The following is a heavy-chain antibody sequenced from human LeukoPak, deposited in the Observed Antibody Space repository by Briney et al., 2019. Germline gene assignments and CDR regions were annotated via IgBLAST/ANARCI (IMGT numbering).Heavy chain of an antibody. CDR1: GYTFTGYY. V-gene: IGHV1-46*01. CDR3: ARELVRAGHAFDI. J-gene: IGHJ3*02. Sequence: ASVKVSCKASGYTFTGYYMHWVRQAPGQGLEWMGIINPSGGSTSYAQKFQGRVTMTRDMSTSTVYMELSSLRSEDTAVYYCARELVRAGHAFDIWGQGTMVTVSS. CDR2: INPSGGST. D-gene: IGHD6-6*01.